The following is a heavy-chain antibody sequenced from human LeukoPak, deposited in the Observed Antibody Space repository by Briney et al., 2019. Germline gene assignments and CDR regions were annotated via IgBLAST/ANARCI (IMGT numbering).Heavy chain of an antibody. D-gene: IGHD6-19*01. CDR2: IYTSGNT. CDR1: GGSFSIYY. Sequence: SETLSLTCTVSGGSFSIYYWSWIRQPAGKGLEWIGRIYTSGNTYYNPSLKSRVTMLVDTSKNQFSLNLSSVTAADTAVYYCARVFSVAGTFDYWGQGTLVTVSS. CDR3: ARVFSVAGTFDY. V-gene: IGHV4-4*07. J-gene: IGHJ4*02.